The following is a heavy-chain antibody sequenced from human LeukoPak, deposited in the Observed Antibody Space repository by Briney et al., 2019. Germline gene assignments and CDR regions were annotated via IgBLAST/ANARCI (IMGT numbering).Heavy chain of an antibody. CDR2: IKQDGSEK. V-gene: IGHV3-7*01. Sequence: GGPLRLSCAASGFTFSSYWMSWVRQAPGKGLEWVANIKQDGSEKYYVDSVKGRFTISRDNAKSSLYLQMNSLRDEDTAVYYCARDPYSGNYGDHYYYYMDVWGKGTTVTISS. D-gene: IGHD1-26*01. CDR1: GFTFSSYW. J-gene: IGHJ6*03. CDR3: ARDPYSGNYGDHYYYYMDV.